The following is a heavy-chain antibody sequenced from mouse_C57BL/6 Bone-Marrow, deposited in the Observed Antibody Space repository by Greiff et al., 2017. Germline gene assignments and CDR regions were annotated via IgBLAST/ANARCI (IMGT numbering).Heavy chain of an antibody. J-gene: IGHJ2*01. CDR2: INPSSGYT. V-gene: IGHV1-7*01. CDR1: GYTFTSYW. CDR3: ARWPRRGDY. Sequence: QVHVKQSGAELAQPGASVKLSCKASGYTFTSYWMHWVKPRPGQGLEWIGYINPSSGYTTYNQKFKDKATLTADQSSSTAYMQLSSLTYEDSAVYYCARWPRRGDYWGQGTTLTVSS.